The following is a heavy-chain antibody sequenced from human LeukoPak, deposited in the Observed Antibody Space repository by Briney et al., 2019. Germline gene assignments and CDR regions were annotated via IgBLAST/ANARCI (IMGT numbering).Heavy chain of an antibody. CDR1: GGTFSSYA. V-gene: IGHV1-69*01. J-gene: IGHJ6*02. CDR2: IIPIFGTA. Sequence: SVKVSCKASGGTFSSYAISWVRQAPGQGLEWMGGIIPIFGTANYAQKFQGRATITADESTNTAYMELSSLRSDDTAVYYCARPYSSSSYYYGMDVWGQGTTVTVSS. D-gene: IGHD6-6*01. CDR3: ARPYSSSSYYYGMDV.